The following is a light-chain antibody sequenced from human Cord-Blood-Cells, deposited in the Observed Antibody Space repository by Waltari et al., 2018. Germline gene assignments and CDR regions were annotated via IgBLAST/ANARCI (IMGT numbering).Light chain of an antibody. CDR1: SSDVGGYNY. CDR2: DVS. V-gene: IGLV2-14*01. Sequence: QSALTHPASGSGSPGQSLTISCTGTSSDVGGYNYVSWYQQHPGKAPKLVIYDVSNRPSGVSNRFSGSKSGNTASLTISGLQAEDEADYYCSSYTSSSTYVFGTGTKVTVL. CDR3: SSYTSSSTYV. J-gene: IGLJ1*01.